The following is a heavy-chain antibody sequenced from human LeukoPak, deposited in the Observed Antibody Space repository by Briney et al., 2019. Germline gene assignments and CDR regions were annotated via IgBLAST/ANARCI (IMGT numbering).Heavy chain of an antibody. V-gene: IGHV1-69*04. CDR1: GGTFSIYA. CDR3: ARDVDSGSYYGYYFDY. CDR2: IIPIFGIA. Sequence: SVKVSCKASGGTFSIYAISWVRQAPGQGLEWMGRIIPIFGIANYAQKFQGRVTITADKSTSTAYMELSSLRSEDTAVYYCARDVDSGSYYGYYFDYWGQGTLVTVSS. D-gene: IGHD1-26*01. J-gene: IGHJ4*02.